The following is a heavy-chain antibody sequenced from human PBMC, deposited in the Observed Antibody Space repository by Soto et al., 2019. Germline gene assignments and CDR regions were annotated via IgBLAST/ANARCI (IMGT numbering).Heavy chain of an antibody. J-gene: IGHJ5*02. CDR3: ARAALYNRGHCWFDP. V-gene: IGHV4-31*03. CDR2: AYYAGTT. Sequence: SLTCSVSGASVTTHDYYWAWIRQHPGKGLEWIGYAYYAGTTYYNPSLKSRAAISVETSSNRFSLNLTSVTAADTAVYYCARAALYNRGHCWFDPWGQGTLVTVSS. CDR1: GASVTTHDYY. D-gene: IGHD1-1*01.